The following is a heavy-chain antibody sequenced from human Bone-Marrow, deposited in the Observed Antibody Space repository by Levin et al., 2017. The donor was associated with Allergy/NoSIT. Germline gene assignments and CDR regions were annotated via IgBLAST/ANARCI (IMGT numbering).Heavy chain of an antibody. D-gene: IGHD2-2*01. Sequence: GGSLRLSCAASGFTFSSYWMSWVRQAPGKGLEWVANIKQDGSEKYYVDSVKGRFTISRDNAKNSLYLQMNSLRAEDTAVYYCARVPLGYCSSTSCPADAFDIWGQGTMVTVSS. CDR1: GFTFSSYW. V-gene: IGHV3-7*01. J-gene: IGHJ3*02. CDR2: IKQDGSEK. CDR3: ARVPLGYCSSTSCPADAFDI.